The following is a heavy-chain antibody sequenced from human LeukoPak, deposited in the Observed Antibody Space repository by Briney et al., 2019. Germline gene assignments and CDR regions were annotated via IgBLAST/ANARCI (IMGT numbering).Heavy chain of an antibody. CDR3: AWGVATYKL. D-gene: IGHD5-12*01. V-gene: IGHV4-34*01. J-gene: IGHJ4*02. Sequence: SETLSLTCAVYGGSFSGYYWSWIRQPPGKGLEWIGEINHSGSTNYNPSLKSRVTISVDTSKNQLSLKLSSVIAADTAVYYCAWGVATYKLWGQGTLVSVSS. CDR1: GGSFSGYY. CDR2: INHSGST.